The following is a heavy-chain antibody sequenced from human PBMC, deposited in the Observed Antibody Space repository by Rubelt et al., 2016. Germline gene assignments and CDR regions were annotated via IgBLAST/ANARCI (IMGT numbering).Heavy chain of an antibody. D-gene: IGHD3-16*01. J-gene: IGHJ4*02. CDR3: AERGGRLR. V-gene: IGHV3-7*01. CDR2: VKQDGSEN. Sequence: EVQLVESGGGLVQPGGSLRLSCAASGFTFSSYWMSWVRQAPGKGPEWVATVKQDGSENYYVDSVKGRFTISRDDAKNSLFLQMNSLRVEDTAVYYWAERGGRLRWGQGTLVTVSS. CDR1: GFTFSSYW.